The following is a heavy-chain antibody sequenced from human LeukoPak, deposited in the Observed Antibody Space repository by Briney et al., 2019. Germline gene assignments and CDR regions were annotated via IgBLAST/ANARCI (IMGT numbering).Heavy chain of an antibody. D-gene: IGHD3-22*01. CDR1: GGSISSGTYY. V-gene: IGHV4-61*10. Sequence: SETLSLTCTVSGGSISSGTYYWTWIRQSAGKGLEWIGYIYYSGSTNYNPSLKSRVTISVDTSKNQFSLKLSSVTAADTAVYYCARDPYYDSSGGDAFDIWGQGTMVTVSS. CDR3: ARDPYYDSSGGDAFDI. CDR2: IYYSGST. J-gene: IGHJ3*02.